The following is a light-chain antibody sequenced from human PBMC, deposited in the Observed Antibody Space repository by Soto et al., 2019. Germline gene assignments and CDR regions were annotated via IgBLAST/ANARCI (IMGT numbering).Light chain of an antibody. CDR1: QSVSSSY. CDR3: QQYGSSPIT. Sequence: EIVLTQSPGTLSLSPGERATLSCRASQSVSSSYLAWYQQKPGQAPRLLIYGASTRATGIPDRFRGSGSGTDFSLTISRLEPEDFAVYYCQQYGSSPITFGQGTRLEIK. CDR2: GAS. J-gene: IGKJ5*01. V-gene: IGKV3-20*01.